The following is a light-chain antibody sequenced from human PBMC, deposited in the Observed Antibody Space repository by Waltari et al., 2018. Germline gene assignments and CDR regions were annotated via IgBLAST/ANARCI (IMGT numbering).Light chain of an antibody. CDR2: QDN. CDR3: QAWGRNLWV. CDR1: HLRQRS. J-gene: IGLJ3*02. V-gene: IGLV3-1*01. Sequence: SFELTQSPSVSVSPGQTVTIPCSSQHLRQRSVGWYQKKPGQSPLPVIYQDNQRPSGIPERFSGSKSGNTATLTINGAQAVDEADYYCQAWGRNLWVFGGGTQLTVL.